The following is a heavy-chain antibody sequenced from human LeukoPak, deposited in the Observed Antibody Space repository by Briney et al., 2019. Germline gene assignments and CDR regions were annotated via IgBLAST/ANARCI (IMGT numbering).Heavy chain of an antibody. D-gene: IGHD2-15*01. J-gene: IGHJ4*02. CDR1: GFTFDDYG. Sequence: PGGSLRLSCAASGFTFDDYGMSWVRQAPGKGLEWVSRINIAGSVTTYADSVKGRFTISRDNAKKTLYLQMNSLRAEDTAVYYCARDMVDWGQGTLVTVSS. V-gene: IGHV3-74*01. CDR2: INIAGSVT. CDR3: ARDMVD.